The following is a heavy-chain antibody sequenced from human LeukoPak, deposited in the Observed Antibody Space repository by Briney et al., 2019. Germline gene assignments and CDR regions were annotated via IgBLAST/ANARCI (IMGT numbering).Heavy chain of an antibody. CDR1: GYTFTSYG. CDR2: ISAYNGNT. V-gene: IGHV1-18*04. D-gene: IGHD2-15*01. CDR3: ARALLGRYCSGGSCYSFGY. J-gene: IGHJ4*02. Sequence: GASVKVSCKAFGYTFTSYGISWVRQAPGQGLEWMGWISAYNGNTNYAQKLQGRVTMTTDTSTSTAYMELRSLRSDDTAVYYCARALLGRYCSGGSCYSFGYWGQGTLVTVSS.